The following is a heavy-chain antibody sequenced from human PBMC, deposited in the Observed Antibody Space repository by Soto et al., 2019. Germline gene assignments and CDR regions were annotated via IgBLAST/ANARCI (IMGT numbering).Heavy chain of an antibody. Sequence: QVQLVQSGAEVKKPGASVKVSCKASGYTFTGYYMHWVRQAPGQGLEWMGWINPNSGGTNYAQKFQGWVTMTRDTSIGTAYMELSRLRSDDTAVYYCARFQQNYYDSSGGDAFDIWGQGTMVTVSS. J-gene: IGHJ3*02. V-gene: IGHV1-2*04. CDR1: GYTFTGYY. CDR2: INPNSGGT. CDR3: ARFQQNYYDSSGGDAFDI. D-gene: IGHD3-22*01.